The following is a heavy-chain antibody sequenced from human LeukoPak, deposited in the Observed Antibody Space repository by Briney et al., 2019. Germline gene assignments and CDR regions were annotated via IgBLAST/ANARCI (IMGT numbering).Heavy chain of an antibody. CDR2: INHSGST. D-gene: IGHD6-19*01. CDR3: ARGPSPGGLAYYFDY. J-gene: IGHJ4*02. V-gene: IGHV4-34*01. CDR1: GFTFSSYA. Sequence: GSLRLTCAASGFTFSSYAMSWIRQPPGKGLEWIGEINHSGSTNYNPSLKSRVTISVDTSKNQFSLKLSSVTAADTAVYYCARGPSPGGLAYYFDYWGRGTLVTVSS.